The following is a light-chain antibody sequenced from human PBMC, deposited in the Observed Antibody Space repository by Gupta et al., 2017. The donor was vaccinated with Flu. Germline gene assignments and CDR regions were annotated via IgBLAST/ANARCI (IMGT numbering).Light chain of an antibody. Sequence: SLCATASNNCKTSQSVRYSTNSKNYLDQYQQEPGQPPMMHTACRLNRGAPVPVRFSGCGSEIAFTLSIMSLQAEDMAVYYCRQCTSDAYTFGQGTRLEIK. CDR3: RQCTSDAYT. J-gene: IGKJ2*01. V-gene: IGKV4-1*01. CDR2: CRL. CDR1: QSVRYSTNSKNY.